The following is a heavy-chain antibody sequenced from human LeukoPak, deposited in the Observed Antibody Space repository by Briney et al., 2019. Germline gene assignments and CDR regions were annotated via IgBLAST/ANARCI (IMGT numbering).Heavy chain of an antibody. V-gene: IGHV1-18*01. CDR3: ARGCSSTSCYLLDY. CDR1: GYTFTNYG. D-gene: IGHD2-2*01. J-gene: IGHJ4*02. CDR2: ISGYNGDT. Sequence: ASVKVSCKASGYTFTNYGIGCVRQAPGQGLEWMGWISGYNGDTNYAQKLQGRVTMTTDTSTSTAYMELRSLRSDDTAVYYCARGCSSTSCYLLDYWGQGTLVTVSS.